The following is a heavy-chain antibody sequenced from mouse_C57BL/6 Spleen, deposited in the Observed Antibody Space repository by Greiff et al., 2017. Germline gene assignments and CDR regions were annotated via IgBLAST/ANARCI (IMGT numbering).Heavy chain of an antibody. CDR3: ARFTTVVDY. V-gene: IGHV1-52*01. CDR2: IDPSDSET. CDR1: GYTFTSYW. Sequence: VQLQQSGAELVRPGSSVKLSCKASGYTFTSYWMHWVKQRPIQGLEWIGNIDPSDSETHYNQKFKDKATLTVDKSSSTAYMQLSSLTSEDSAVYYCARFTTVVDYWGQGTTLTVSS. D-gene: IGHD1-1*01. J-gene: IGHJ2*01.